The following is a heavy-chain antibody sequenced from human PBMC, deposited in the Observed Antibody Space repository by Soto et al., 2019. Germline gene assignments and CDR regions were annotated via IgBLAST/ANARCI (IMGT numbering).Heavy chain of an antibody. CDR3: ARRIGGTYYYGSGSYYPDY. CDR2: ISSSGSTI. D-gene: IGHD3-10*01. V-gene: IGHV3-11*01. CDR1: GFTFSDYY. J-gene: IGHJ4*02. Sequence: GGSLRLSCAASGFTFSDYYMSWIRQAPGKGLEWVSYISSSGSTIYYADSVKGRFTISRDNAKNSLYLQMNSLRAEDTAVYYCARRIGGTYYYGSGSYYPDYWGQGTLVTVSS.